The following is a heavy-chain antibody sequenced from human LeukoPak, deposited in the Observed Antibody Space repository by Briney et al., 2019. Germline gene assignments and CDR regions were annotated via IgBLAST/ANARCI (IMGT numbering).Heavy chain of an antibody. CDR2: ISSSGFTI. J-gene: IGHJ6*02. CDR1: GFTFSSYE. D-gene: IGHD2-2*01. Sequence: PGGSLRLSCAASGFTFSSYEINWVRQAPGKGLEWVSYISSSGFTIYYADSVKGRFSISRDNAKNSLYLQMNSLRAEDTAVYYCARDRKDIVVVPAAIMYYYYGMDVWGQGTTVTVSS. CDR3: ARDRKDIVVVPAAIMYYYYGMDV. V-gene: IGHV3-48*03.